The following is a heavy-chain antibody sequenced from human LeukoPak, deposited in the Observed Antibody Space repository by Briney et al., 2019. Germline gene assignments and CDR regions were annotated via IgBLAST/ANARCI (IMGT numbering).Heavy chain of an antibody. CDR1: GGSISSYY. J-gene: IGHJ4*02. CDR3: ARVRGDYSGIDY. V-gene: IGHV4-59*01. CDR2: IYYSGST. Sequence: SETLSPTCTVSGGSISSYYWSWIRQPPGKGLEWIGYIYYSGSTNYNPSLKSRVTISVDTSKNQFSLKLSSVTAADTAVYYCARVRGDYSGIDYWGQGTLVTVSS. D-gene: IGHD4-11*01.